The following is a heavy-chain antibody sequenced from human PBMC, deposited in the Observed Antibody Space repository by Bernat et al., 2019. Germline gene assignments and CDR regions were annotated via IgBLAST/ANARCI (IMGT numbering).Heavy chain of an antibody. CDR2: IKQDAREK. D-gene: IGHD3-9*01. Sequence: EVQLVESGGGLVQPGGSLRLSCTASGFTFNSHWMNWVRQAPGRGLEWVASIKQDAREKYYVDSVKGRFTISRDNAKNSLYLQMNNLRVEDTAMYYCAKTGLTNADQWFDTWGQGILVTVSS. CDR1: GFTFNSHW. J-gene: IGHJ5*02. CDR3: AKTGLTNADQWFDT. V-gene: IGHV3-7*02.